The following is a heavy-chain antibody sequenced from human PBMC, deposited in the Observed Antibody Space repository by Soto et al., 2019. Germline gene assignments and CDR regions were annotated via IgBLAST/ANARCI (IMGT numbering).Heavy chain of an antibody. CDR1: GFIFSDYA. V-gene: IGHV3-23*01. CDR2: ISASGVGT. Sequence: GGSLRLSCAASGFIFSDYAISWVRQLPGKGLEWVSAISASGVGTYYADSVKGRFSISRDNPKDTLYLQMNSLRAEETAVYYCEKDDMGYCSSSRYYAGPPWGQEPLVT. CDR3: EKDDMGYCSSSRYYAGPP. J-gene: IGHJ5*02. D-gene: IGHD2-2*01.